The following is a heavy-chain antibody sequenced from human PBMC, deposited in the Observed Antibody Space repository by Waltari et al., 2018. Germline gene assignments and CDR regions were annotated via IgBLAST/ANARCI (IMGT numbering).Heavy chain of an antibody. D-gene: IGHD6-13*01. Sequence: MNWVRQAPGKGLERVAYISSSSSTIYYADSVKGRFTISRDNAKNAVYLQMNILKDEDTAGYYCARDIMAAAGGMDVWGQGTTVTVSS. CDR2: ISSSSSTI. V-gene: IGHV3-48*02. CDR3: ARDIMAAAGGMDV. J-gene: IGHJ6*02.